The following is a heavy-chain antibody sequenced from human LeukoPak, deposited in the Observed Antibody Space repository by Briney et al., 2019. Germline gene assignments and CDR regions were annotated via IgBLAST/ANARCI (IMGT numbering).Heavy chain of an antibody. Sequence: PSETLSLTCTVSGGSIGRYYWNWIRQPPGKGLEWIAYIYYSGSTNHNPSLKSRVTISVDTSKNQFSLKLSSVTAAATAVYYCARAGGYGGNEFDYWGQGTLVTVSS. CDR3: ARAGGYGGNEFDY. J-gene: IGHJ4*02. CDR2: IYYSGST. V-gene: IGHV4-59*01. CDR1: GGSIGRYY. D-gene: IGHD4-23*01.